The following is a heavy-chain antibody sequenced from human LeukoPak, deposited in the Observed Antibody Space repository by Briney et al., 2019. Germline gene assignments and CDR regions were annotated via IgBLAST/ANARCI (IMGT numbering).Heavy chain of an antibody. J-gene: IGHJ4*02. Sequence: GGSLRLSCAVSGFTFNNYAIHWVRQAPGKGLEWVAFISYDGITKYYADSVKGRFTISRDNSQNTLDLQMNSLRAEDTAVYYCARVEVGYWGQGTLVTVSS. CDR2: ISYDGITK. CDR1: GFTFNNYA. V-gene: IGHV3-30-3*01. CDR3: ARVEVGY. D-gene: IGHD3-10*01.